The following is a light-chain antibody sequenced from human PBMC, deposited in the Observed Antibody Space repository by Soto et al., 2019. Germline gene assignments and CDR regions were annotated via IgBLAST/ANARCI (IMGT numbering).Light chain of an antibody. Sequence: EIVLTQSPGTLSLSPGERATLSCRASQSVSSSYLAWYQQKPGQAPRLLIYGASSRATGIPDRFSGSGSGTDFTLTISRLEPDDFAVYYCQQYGSSPWTFGQGTMVEIK. V-gene: IGKV3-20*01. CDR3: QQYGSSPWT. J-gene: IGKJ1*01. CDR2: GAS. CDR1: QSVSSSY.